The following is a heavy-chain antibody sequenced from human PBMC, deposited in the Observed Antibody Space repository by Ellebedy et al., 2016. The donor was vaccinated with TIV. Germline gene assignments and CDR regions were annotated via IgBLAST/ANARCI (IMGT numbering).Heavy chain of an antibody. CDR1: GGSISSGDYY. J-gene: IGHJ6*02. V-gene: IGHV4-31*03. CDR2: IYYNGNT. CDR3: ARDRAFYDSLTGYYTPLSGYGMDV. Sequence: MPSETLSLTCTVSGGSISSGDYYWSWIRQHPGKGLEWIGYIYYNGNTYRNPSLKSRLSISLDTSKSQFSLRLSSVTAAETAVYYCARDRAFYDSLTGYYTPLSGYGMDVWGQGTTVTVSS. D-gene: IGHD3-9*01.